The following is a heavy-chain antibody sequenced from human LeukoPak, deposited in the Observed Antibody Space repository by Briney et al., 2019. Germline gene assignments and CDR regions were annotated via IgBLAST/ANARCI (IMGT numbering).Heavy chain of an antibody. CDR3: ARVGYSGYDYDY. V-gene: IGHV3-74*01. CDR2: ISPDGSSA. Sequence: GGSLRLSCAASGFTFSSYWMHWVRQAPGKGLVWVSRISPDGSSALYADSVKGRFTISRDNAKNTLYLQMNSLRAEDTAVYYCARVGYSGYDYDYWGQGTLVTVSS. D-gene: IGHD5-12*01. CDR1: GFTFSSYW. J-gene: IGHJ4*02.